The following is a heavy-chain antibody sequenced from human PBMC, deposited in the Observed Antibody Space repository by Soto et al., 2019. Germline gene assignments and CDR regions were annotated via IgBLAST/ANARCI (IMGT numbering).Heavy chain of an antibody. J-gene: IGHJ3*02. V-gene: IGHV1-18*01. CDR1: GYTFTSYG. CDR2: ISAYNGNT. Sequence: ASVKVSCKASGYTFTSYGISWVRQAPGQGLEWMGWISAYNGNTNYAQKKQGRDTMTTDTSTSTAYKELRSLRNDDTAVYYCARGDGSGSYLSFDIWGQGTMVTVSS. D-gene: IGHD3-10*01. CDR3: ARGDGSGSYLSFDI.